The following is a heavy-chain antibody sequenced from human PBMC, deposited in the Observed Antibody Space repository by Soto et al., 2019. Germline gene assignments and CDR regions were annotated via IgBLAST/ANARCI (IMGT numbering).Heavy chain of an antibody. J-gene: IGHJ5*02. Sequence: GGSLRLSCAAAGFTFSSYAMSWVRQAPGKGLEWVSAISGSGGSTYYADSVKGRFTISRDNSKNTLYLQMNSLRAEDTAVYYCAKPSLGNNVGAFDPWGQGTLVTVSS. CDR1: GFTFSSYA. CDR3: AKPSLGNNVGAFDP. D-gene: IGHD2-2*01. CDR2: ISGSGGST. V-gene: IGHV3-23*01.